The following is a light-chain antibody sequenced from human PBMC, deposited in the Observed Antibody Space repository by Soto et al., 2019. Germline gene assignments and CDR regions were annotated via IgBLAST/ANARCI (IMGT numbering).Light chain of an antibody. CDR3: QQANSFPLT. CDR1: RGISSY. CDR2: AAS. J-gene: IGKJ5*01. V-gene: IGKV1-12*01. Sequence: DIXLTQSPSXPXGXGGXXXTVTYRASRGISSYLAWYQQKPGKAPKLLIYAASSLQSGVPSRFSGSGSGTDFTLTINNLQPEDFATYYCQQANSFPLTFGQGTRLEIK.